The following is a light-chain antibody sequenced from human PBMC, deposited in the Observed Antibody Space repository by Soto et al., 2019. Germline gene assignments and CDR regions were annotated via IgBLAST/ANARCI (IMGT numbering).Light chain of an antibody. V-gene: IGKV1-5*03. Sequence: DIQMTQSPSTLSASVGDRVIITCRASQSISGWLAWYQQKPGKAPKLLIYKASTLESGVPSRFSGSGSGTEFTITISSLQPDDFANYYCQQYDTYWTFGQGTKVEIK. CDR3: QQYDTYWT. CDR1: QSISGW. J-gene: IGKJ1*01. CDR2: KAS.